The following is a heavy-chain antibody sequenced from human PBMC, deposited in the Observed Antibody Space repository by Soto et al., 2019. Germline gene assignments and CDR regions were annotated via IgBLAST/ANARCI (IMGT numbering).Heavy chain of an antibody. V-gene: IGHV3-7*01. CDR1: GFTFSSYW. CDR3: ARDGQPDIVVVVVARIDAFDI. Sequence: EVQLVESGGGLVQPGGSLRLSCAASGFTFSSYWMSWVRQAPGKGLEWVANIKQDGSEKYYVDSVKGRFTISRDKAKNSLYLQMNSLRAEDTAVYYCARDGQPDIVVVVVARIDAFDIWGQGTMVTVSS. CDR2: IKQDGSEK. D-gene: IGHD2-15*01. J-gene: IGHJ3*02.